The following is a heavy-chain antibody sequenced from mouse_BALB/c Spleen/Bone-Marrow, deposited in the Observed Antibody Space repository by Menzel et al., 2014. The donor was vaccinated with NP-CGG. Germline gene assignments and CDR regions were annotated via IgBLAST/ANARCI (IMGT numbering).Heavy chain of an antibody. CDR2: INPYDGGS. V-gene: IGHV1-31*01. CDR1: GYSFTGYT. Sequence: EAKLMESGPELVKPGTSMKISCKASGYSFTGYTMNWVKQTHGKNLEWIGLINPYDGGSSYNQKFKGKATLTVDKSSSTAYMELLSLTSDDSAVYYCGRGSRVTRCYSMDYWGQGTSVSVTS. CDR3: GRGSRVTRCYSMDY. D-gene: IGHD2-10*02. J-gene: IGHJ4*01.